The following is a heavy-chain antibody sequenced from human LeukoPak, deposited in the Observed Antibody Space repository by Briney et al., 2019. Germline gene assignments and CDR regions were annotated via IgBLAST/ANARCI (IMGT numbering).Heavy chain of an antibody. J-gene: IGHJ3*02. CDR3: AVTKLSRAFDI. CDR1: GYTFTTFG. Sequence: SVKVSCKASGYTFTTFGLSWVRQAPGQGLEWMGGIIPIFGTANYAQKFQGRVTITADESTSTAYMELSSLRSEDTAVYYCAVTKLSRAFDIWGQGTMVTVSS. V-gene: IGHV1-69*13. D-gene: IGHD3-9*01. CDR2: IIPIFGTA.